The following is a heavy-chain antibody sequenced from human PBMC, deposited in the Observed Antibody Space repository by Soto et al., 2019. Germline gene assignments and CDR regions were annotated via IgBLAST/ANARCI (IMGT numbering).Heavy chain of an antibody. J-gene: IGHJ4*02. CDR2: ISGSGGST. D-gene: IGHD6-19*01. CDR1: GFTFSSYA. CDR3: AKDHPTRIAVAGDDY. Sequence: VGSLRLSCAASGFTFSSYAMSWVRQAPGKGLEWVSAISGSGGSTYYADSVKGRFTIPRDNSKNTLYLQMNSLRAEDTAVYYCAKDHPTRIAVAGDDYWGQGTLVTVSS. V-gene: IGHV3-23*01.